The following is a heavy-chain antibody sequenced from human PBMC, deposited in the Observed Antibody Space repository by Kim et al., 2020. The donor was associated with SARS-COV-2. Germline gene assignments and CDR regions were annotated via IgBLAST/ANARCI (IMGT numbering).Heavy chain of an antibody. Sequence: ASVKVSCKASGYTFTSYDINWVRQATGQGLEWMGWMNPNSGNTGYAQKFQGRVTMTRNTSISTAYMELSSLRSEDTAVYYCARGITIFGGVMNYYYGMDVWGQGTTVTVSS. CDR2: MNPNSGNT. CDR1: GYTFTSYD. CDR3: ARGITIFGGVMNYYYGMDV. J-gene: IGHJ6*02. V-gene: IGHV1-8*01. D-gene: IGHD3-3*01.